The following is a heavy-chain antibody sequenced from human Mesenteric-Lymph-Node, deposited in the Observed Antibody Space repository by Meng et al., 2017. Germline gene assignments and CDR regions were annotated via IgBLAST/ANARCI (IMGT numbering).Heavy chain of an antibody. V-gene: IGHV4-34*01. D-gene: IGHD6-19*01. CDR3: ARGILSYSSGWYGRQDYFDY. CDR1: GGSFSGYY. J-gene: IGHJ4*02. CDR2: INHSGST. Sequence: QGRLQQWGAGLLKPSETLSLTCAVYGGSFSGYYWSWIRQPPGKGLEWIGEINHSGSTNYNTSLKSRVTISVDTSKNQFSLKLSSVTAADTAVYYCARGILSYSSGWYGRQDYFDYWGQGTLVTVSS.